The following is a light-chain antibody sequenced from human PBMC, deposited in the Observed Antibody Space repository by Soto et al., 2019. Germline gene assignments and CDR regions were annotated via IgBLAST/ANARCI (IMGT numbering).Light chain of an antibody. CDR2: DAS. CDR1: QNINNY. CDR3: QQYENLPT. V-gene: IGKV1-33*01. Sequence: DIQLTQSLFSLSASVGDRVTLTCQASQNINNYLNWYQQKPGRAPKLLIYDASNLEAGVPSRFRGSGSGTDFTFTISRLQPEDIATYYCQQYENLPTFGQGTKVDIK. J-gene: IGKJ1*01.